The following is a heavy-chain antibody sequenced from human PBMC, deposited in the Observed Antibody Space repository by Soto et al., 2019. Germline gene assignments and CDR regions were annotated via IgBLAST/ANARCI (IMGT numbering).Heavy chain of an antibody. CDR1: GFTFSSYW. Sequence: GGSLRLSCAASGFTFSSYWMSWVRQAPGKGLEWVANIKQDGSEKYYVDSVKGRFTISRDNAKNSLYLQMNSLRAEDTAVYYCARERSGIVGAHYYYYGMDVWGQGTTVTVSS. V-gene: IGHV3-7*01. CDR2: IKQDGSEK. D-gene: IGHD1-26*01. CDR3: ARERSGIVGAHYYYYGMDV. J-gene: IGHJ6*02.